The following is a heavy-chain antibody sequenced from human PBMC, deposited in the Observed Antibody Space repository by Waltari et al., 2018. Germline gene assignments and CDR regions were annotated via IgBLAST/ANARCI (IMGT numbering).Heavy chain of an antibody. D-gene: IGHD3-10*01. J-gene: IGHJ4*02. CDR1: GYTFTSYA. Sequence: QVQLVQSGAEVKKPGASVKVSCKASGYTFTSYAMHWVRQAPGQRLEWMGWINAGNGNTKYSQKFQGRVTITRDTSASTAYMELSSLRSEDTAVYYCARVFGFRELSDYYFDYWGQGTLVTVSS. CDR3: ARVFGFRELSDYYFDY. V-gene: IGHV1-3*01. CDR2: INAGNGNT.